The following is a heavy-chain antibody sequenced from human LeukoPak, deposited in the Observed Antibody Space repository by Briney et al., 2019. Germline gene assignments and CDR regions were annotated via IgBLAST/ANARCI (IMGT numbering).Heavy chain of an antibody. CDR2: ISHDGSNK. V-gene: IGHV3-30*18. CDR3: AKDSLRYFDWLFTPSYYFDY. D-gene: IGHD3-9*01. J-gene: IGHJ4*02. Sequence: GGSLRLSCAASGFTFSSYGMLWVRQAPGKGLEWVAVISHDGSNKYYADSVKGRFTISRDNSKNTLYLQMNSLRAEDTAVYYCAKDSLRYFDWLFTPSYYFDYWGQGTLVTVSS. CDR1: GFTFSSYG.